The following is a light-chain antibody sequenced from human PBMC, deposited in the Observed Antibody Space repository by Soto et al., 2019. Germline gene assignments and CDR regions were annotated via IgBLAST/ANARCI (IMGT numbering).Light chain of an antibody. V-gene: IGKV1-39*01. CDR1: QSISSY. CDR2: AAS. CDR3: HQSYSHPLT. Sequence: DIQMTQSPSSLSASVGDRVTITCRASQSISSYLNWYQQKPGKAPKLLIYAASSLQSGVPSRFSGSGSGTDFTLTISSLQPEDFATYYCHQSYSHPLTFGQGTKVDMK. J-gene: IGKJ1*01.